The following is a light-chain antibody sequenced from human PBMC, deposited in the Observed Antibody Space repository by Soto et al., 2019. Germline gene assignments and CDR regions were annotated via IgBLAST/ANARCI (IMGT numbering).Light chain of an antibody. CDR1: QSVSSSY. V-gene: IGKV3-20*01. J-gene: IGKJ1*01. CDR3: QQYGGLPT. Sequence: DMVLTQSPGTLSLSPGERATLSCRASQSVSSSYFAWYQQRPGQAPRLLIYGASNRATGIPDRFSGSGSGTDFTLTISRLEPEDFAVYYCQQYGGLPTFGQGTKVEIK. CDR2: GAS.